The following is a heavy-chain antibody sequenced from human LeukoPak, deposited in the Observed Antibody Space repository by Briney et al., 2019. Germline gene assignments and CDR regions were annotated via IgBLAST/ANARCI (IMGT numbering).Heavy chain of an antibody. J-gene: IGHJ3*02. CDR3: ARSYYDSSGYAGDAFDI. Sequence: GGSLRLSCAASGFTFSSYAMSWVRQAPGKGLEWVSAISGSGGSTYYADSVKGRFTISRDNSKNTLYLQMNSLRAEDTAVYYCARSYYDSSGYAGDAFDIWGQGTMVTVSS. CDR2: ISGSGGST. D-gene: IGHD3-22*01. CDR1: GFTFSSYA. V-gene: IGHV3-23*01.